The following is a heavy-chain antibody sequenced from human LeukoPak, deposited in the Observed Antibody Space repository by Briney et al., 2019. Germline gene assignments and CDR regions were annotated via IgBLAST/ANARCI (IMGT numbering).Heavy chain of an antibody. D-gene: IGHD3-10*01. Sequence: ASVKVSCKASGYTFTSYNINWVRQPTGQGLEWMGWMNPNNGDTGYAQKFQGRVSMARDTSISTAYMELSSLRSEDTAVYYCAKGPGKGGFRGAAENWGQGTTVTVFS. CDR3: AKGPGKGGFRGAAEN. CDR2: MNPNNGDT. CDR1: GYTFTSYN. V-gene: IGHV1-8*01. J-gene: IGHJ6*02.